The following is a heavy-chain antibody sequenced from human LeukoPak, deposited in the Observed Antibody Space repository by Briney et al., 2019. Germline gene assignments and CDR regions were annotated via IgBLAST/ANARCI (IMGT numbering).Heavy chain of an antibody. D-gene: IGHD3-10*01. V-gene: IGHV4-34*01. CDR2: INHSGST. Sequence: SETLSLTCGVYGGSFSGYYWSRIRQPPGKGLEWIGEINHSGSTNYNPSLKSRVTISLDTSKNQFSLKLSSVTAADTAVYYCARGTPHYYGSGTYYIGRFDPWGQGTLVTVSS. CDR1: GGSFSGYY. J-gene: IGHJ5*02. CDR3: ARGTPHYYGSGTYYIGRFDP.